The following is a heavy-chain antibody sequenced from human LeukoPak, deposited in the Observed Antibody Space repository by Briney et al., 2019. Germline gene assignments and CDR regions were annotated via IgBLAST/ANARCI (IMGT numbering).Heavy chain of an antibody. CDR2: ISYDGSNK. V-gene: IGHV3-30*03. J-gene: IGHJ4*02. CDR1: GFTFSTYG. D-gene: IGHD6-13*01. Sequence: PGGSLRLSCAASGFTFSTYGMHWVRQAPGKGLEWVAVISYDGSNKYYADSVKGRFTISRDNSKNTLYPQMNSLRAEDTAVYYCARVSTGYSSSWYIVYWGQGTLVTVSS. CDR3: ARVSTGYSSSWYIVY.